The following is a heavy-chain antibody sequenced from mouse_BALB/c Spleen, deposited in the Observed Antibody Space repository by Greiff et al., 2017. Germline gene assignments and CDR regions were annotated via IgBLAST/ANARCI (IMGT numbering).Heavy chain of an antibody. Sequence: EVKLVESGGGLVKPGGSLKLSCAASGFTFSSYAMSWVRQSPEKRLEWVAEISSGGSYTYYPDTVTGRFTISRDNAKNTLYLEMSSLRSEDTAMYYCARDLAVVATRYFDVWGAGTTVTVSS. V-gene: IGHV5-9-4*01. J-gene: IGHJ1*01. D-gene: IGHD1-1*01. CDR2: ISSGGSYT. CDR3: ARDLAVVATRYFDV. CDR1: GFTFSSYA.